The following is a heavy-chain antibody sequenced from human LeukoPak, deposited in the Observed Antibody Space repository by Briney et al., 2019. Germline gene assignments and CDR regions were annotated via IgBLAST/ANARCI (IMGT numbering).Heavy chain of an antibody. CDR3: AKNRVLGSGGGPYYFDY. J-gene: IGHJ4*02. D-gene: IGHD1-14*01. CDR2: ISGSGGST. CDR1: GFTFSSYV. V-gene: IGHV3-23*01. Sequence: HPGGSLRLSCAASGFTFSSYVMSWVRQAPGKGLEWVSGISGSGGSTYYADSVKGRFTISRDNSKNTLYLQMNSLRAEDTAVYYCAKNRVLGSGGGPYYFDYWGQGTLVTVSS.